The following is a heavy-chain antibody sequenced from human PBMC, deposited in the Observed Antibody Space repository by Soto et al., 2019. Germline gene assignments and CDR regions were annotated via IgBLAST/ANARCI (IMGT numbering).Heavy chain of an antibody. CDR3: ARFTDIVATSYFDY. V-gene: IGHV4-59*01. CDR1: GGFISSYY. CDR2: FYYSGGT. D-gene: IGHD5-12*01. J-gene: IGHJ4*02. Sequence: PSETLFLNCTVSGGFISSYYWRWIRQPPGKGLEWIGHFYYSGGTNFNLSPKSRVTISVDTLMNPFSLNMSTMSAACTSVHYCARFTDIVATSYFDYWGLGNLVTVSS.